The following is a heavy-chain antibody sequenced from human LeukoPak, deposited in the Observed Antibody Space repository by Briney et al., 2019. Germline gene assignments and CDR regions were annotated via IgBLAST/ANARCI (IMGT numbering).Heavy chain of an antibody. D-gene: IGHD5-12*01. V-gene: IGHV3-21*01. CDR1: GFTFSSYN. J-gene: IGHJ4*02. CDR3: ARVVKGGYDY. Sequence: PGGSLRLSCAASGFTFSSYNINWVRQPPGKGLEWLSSISTGSSYIYYADSVRGRFTISRDNAINTLYLQMNSLRPDDTALYYCARVVKGGYDYWGQGTRVTVSS. CDR2: ISTGSSYI.